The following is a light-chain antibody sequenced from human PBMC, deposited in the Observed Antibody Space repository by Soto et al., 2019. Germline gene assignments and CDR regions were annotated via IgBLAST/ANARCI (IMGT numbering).Light chain of an antibody. CDR2: DAS. J-gene: IGKJ1*01. CDR3: KQYNSYWT. CDR1: QITGTW. V-gene: IGKV1-5*01. Sequence: DIQMPQSPSILSASVGASFTITCRASQITGTWLAWYQHKPGKDPKLLIYDASSLESGVPSRFSGSGSGTEFTLTISSLQPADFATYYCKQYNSYWTFGQGNKVDIK.